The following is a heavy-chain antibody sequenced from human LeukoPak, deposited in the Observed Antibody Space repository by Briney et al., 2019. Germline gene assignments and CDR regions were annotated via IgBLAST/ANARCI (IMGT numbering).Heavy chain of an antibody. J-gene: IGHJ4*02. D-gene: IGHD3-22*01. V-gene: IGHV3-30-3*01. Sequence: GGSLRLSCAASGFTFSSYAMSWVRQAPGKGLEWVAVISYDGSNKYYADSVKGRFTISRDSSKNTLYLQMNSLRAEDTAVYYCASHYDTSGYHYFDFRGQGTLVTVSS. CDR1: GFTFSSYA. CDR2: ISYDGSNK. CDR3: ASHYDTSGYHYFDF.